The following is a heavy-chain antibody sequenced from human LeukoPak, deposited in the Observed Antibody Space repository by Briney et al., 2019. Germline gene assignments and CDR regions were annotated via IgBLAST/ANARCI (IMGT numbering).Heavy chain of an antibody. Sequence: PGRSLRLSCAASGFTFSSYAMHWVRQAPGKGLEWVSSISSSSSYIYYADSVKGRFTISRDNAKNSLYLQMNSLRAEDTAVYYCARDRLVSLPAPYYFDYWGQGTLVTVSS. J-gene: IGHJ4*02. CDR3: ARDRLVSLPAPYYFDY. CDR1: GFTFSSYA. CDR2: ISSSSSYI. V-gene: IGHV3-21*01.